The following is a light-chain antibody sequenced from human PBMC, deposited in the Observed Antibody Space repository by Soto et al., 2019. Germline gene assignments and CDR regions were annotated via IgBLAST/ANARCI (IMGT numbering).Light chain of an antibody. CDR1: QSVDSD. CDR3: QQYAGSPPWT. J-gene: IGKJ1*01. Sequence: EIVLTQSPATRSLSPGERATLSCTASQSVDSDLAWYQQKPGQAPRLLIYGASSRATGIPDRFSGSGSGTDFTLTISRLEPEDFAVYYCQQYAGSPPWTFGQGTKVDIK. CDR2: GAS. V-gene: IGKV3-20*01.